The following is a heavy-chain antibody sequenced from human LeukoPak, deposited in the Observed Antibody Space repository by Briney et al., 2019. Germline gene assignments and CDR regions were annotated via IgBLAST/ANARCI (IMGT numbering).Heavy chain of an antibody. D-gene: IGHD1-26*01. Sequence: PGESLRLSCAASAFTFSNYRMTWVRQAPGKGLEWVANIKEDGNEKYYVDSVKGRFTISRDNAKNSLYLQMNSLRADDTAVYYCARATGRGIDYWGQGTLVTVSS. V-gene: IGHV3-7*03. CDR3: ARATGRGIDY. CDR2: IKEDGNEK. J-gene: IGHJ4*02. CDR1: AFTFSNYR.